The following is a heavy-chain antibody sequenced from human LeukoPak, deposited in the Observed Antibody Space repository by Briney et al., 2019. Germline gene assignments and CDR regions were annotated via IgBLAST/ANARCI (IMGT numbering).Heavy chain of an antibody. J-gene: IGHJ4*02. D-gene: IGHD2-15*01. CDR3: ARVSGGTRDY. V-gene: IGHV4-61*02. Sequence: SQXXSLTCTVSGGSISSGSYYWSWIRQPAGTGLEWVGRIYTSGSTNYNPSLKSRVTISVDTSKDQFSLKLSSVTAADTAVYYCARVSGGTRDYWGQGTLVTVSS. CDR1: GGSISSGSYY. CDR2: IYTSGST.